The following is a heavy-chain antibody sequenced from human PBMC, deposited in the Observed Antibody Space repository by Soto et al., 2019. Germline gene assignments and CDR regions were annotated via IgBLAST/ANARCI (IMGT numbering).Heavy chain of an antibody. D-gene: IGHD5-12*01. Sequence: GGSLRLSCAASGFTFSSYGMHWVRQAPGKGLEWVAVISYDGSNKYYADSVKGRFTISRDNSKNTLYLQMNSLRAEDTAVYYWAKDRGAMATLDVWGQGPTVSVAS. CDR1: GFTFSSYG. V-gene: IGHV3-30*18. CDR3: AKDRGAMATLDV. J-gene: IGHJ6*02. CDR2: ISYDGSNK.